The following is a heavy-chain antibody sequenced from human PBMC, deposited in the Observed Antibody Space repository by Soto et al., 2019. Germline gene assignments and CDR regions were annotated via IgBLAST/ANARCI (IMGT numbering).Heavy chain of an antibody. J-gene: IGHJ5*02. V-gene: IGHV4-34*01. Sequence: QVQLQQWGAGLLKPSETLSLTCAVYGGSFSGYYWSWIRQPPGKGLEWIGEINHSGSTNYNPSLKSRVTISVDTSKNQFSLKLRSVTAADTAVYYCARPRSIIAAAPFDPWGQGTLVTVSS. CDR2: INHSGST. CDR1: GGSFSGYY. CDR3: ARPRSIIAAAPFDP. D-gene: IGHD6-13*01.